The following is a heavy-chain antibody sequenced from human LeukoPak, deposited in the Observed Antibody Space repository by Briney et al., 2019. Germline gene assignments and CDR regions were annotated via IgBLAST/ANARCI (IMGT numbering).Heavy chain of an antibody. CDR2: IIPILGIA. J-gene: IGHJ5*02. CDR1: GGTFSSYA. Sequence: SVKVSCKASGGTFSSYAISWVRQAPGQGLEWMGRIIPILGIANYAQKFQGRVTITADKSTSTAYMELSSLRSEDTAVYYCARDKGYDNWFDPWGQGTLGTVSS. CDR3: ARDKGYDNWFDP. D-gene: IGHD3-22*01. V-gene: IGHV1-69*04.